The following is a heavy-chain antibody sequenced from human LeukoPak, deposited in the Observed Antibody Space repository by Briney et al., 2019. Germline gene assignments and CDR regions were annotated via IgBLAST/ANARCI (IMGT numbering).Heavy chain of an antibody. Sequence: PGGSLRLSCAASGFTFSSYAMSWVRQAPGKGLEWVSAISGSGGSTYYADSVKGRFTISRDNSKNTLYLQMNSLRAEDTAVYYCAKDYGRDVWFGELLYAFSDYWGQGTLVTVSS. V-gene: IGHV3-23*01. CDR1: GFTFSSYA. J-gene: IGHJ4*02. CDR3: AKDYGRDVWFGELLYAFSDY. CDR2: ISGSGGST. D-gene: IGHD3-10*01.